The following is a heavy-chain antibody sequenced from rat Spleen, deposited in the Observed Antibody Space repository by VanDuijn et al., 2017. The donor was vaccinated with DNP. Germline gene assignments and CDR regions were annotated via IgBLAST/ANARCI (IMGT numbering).Heavy chain of an antibody. CDR1: GFTFSNYD. CDR2: ISYEGSST. D-gene: IGHD1-4*01. CDR3: AGRPPPTRGPFDY. Sequence: EVQLVESGGGLVQPGRSLKLSCAASGFTFSNYDMAWVRQAPTKGLEWVASISYEGSSTYYRDSVKGRFTMSRDNAESPLYLQIHSLRSEDTATYYCAGRPPPTRGPFDYWGQGVTVTVSS. V-gene: IGHV5-29*01. J-gene: IGHJ2*01.